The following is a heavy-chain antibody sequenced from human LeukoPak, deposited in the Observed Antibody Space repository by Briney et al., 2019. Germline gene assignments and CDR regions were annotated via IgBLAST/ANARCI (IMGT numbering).Heavy chain of an antibody. CDR1: GFTFSSYS. V-gene: IGHV3-48*01. Sequence: PGGSLRLSCAASGFTFSSYSMNWVRQAPGKGLEWVSYITSSGSVMYHADSVRGRFTISRDNSRNTLYLQMNSLRVEDTAVYYCARDQFPKDYYGMDVWGQGTTVIVSS. CDR3: ARDQFPKDYYGMDV. D-gene: IGHD2-21*01. CDR2: ITSSGSVM. J-gene: IGHJ6*02.